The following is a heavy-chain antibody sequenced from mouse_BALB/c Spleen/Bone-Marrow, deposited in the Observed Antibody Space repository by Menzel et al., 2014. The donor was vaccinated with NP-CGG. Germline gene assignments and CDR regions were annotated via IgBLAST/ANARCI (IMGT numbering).Heavy chain of an antibody. J-gene: IGHJ4*01. V-gene: IGHV1-53*01. CDR3: TRDGHNYYAMDY. CDR2: INPSNGGT. CDR1: GYTFTTYY. D-gene: IGHD2-3*01. Sequence: SGAELVKPGTSVGLSCKASGYTFTTYYIYWVRQRAGQGLEWIGEINPSNGGTNFNEKYKSKATLTVDKSSSTSYMQLSSLTSEDSAVYYCTRDGHNYYAMDYWGQGTSVTVSS.